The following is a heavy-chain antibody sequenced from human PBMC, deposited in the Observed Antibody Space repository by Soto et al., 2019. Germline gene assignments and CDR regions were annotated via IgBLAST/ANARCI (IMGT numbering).Heavy chain of an antibody. J-gene: IGHJ6*02. CDR2: IRSKAYGGTT. Sequence: GGSLRLSCTASGFTFGDYAMSWVRQAPGKGLEWVGFIRSKAYGGTTEYAASVKGRFTISRDDSKSIAYLQMNSLKTEDTAVYYCSSSDSLPFYYGMDVWGQGTTVTVSS. V-gene: IGHV3-49*04. D-gene: IGHD3-22*01. CDR1: GFTFGDYA. CDR3: SSSDSLPFYYGMDV.